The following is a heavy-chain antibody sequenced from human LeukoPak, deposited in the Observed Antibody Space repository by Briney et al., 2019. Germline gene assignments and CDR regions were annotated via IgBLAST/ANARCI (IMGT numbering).Heavy chain of an antibody. V-gene: IGHV3-21*01. CDR3: ARDRIAGIDY. CDR1: GFTFSSYS. Sequence: PGGSLRLSCAASGFTFSSYSSSISSSSSYIYYADSVKGRFTISRDNAKNSLYLQMKSLRAEDTAVYYCARDRIAGIDYWGQGTLVTVSS. D-gene: IGHD1-14*01. J-gene: IGHJ4*02. CDR2: ISSSSSYI.